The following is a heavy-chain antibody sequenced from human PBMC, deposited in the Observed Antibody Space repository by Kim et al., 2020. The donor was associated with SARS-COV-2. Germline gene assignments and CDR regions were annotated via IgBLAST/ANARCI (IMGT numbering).Heavy chain of an antibody. CDR1: GYTLIELS. CDR3: ATAPPFYDYSGYYLGWFDP. J-gene: IGHJ5*02. V-gene: IGHV1-24*01. D-gene: IGHD3-22*01. CDR2: FDPEDGET. Sequence: ASVKVSCKVSGYTLIELSMHWVRQAPGKGLEWMGGFDPEDGETVYAQQFQGRVTMTEDTSTDTAYMELSSLRSEDTAVYYCATAPPFYDYSGYYLGWFDPWGQETLVTVSS.